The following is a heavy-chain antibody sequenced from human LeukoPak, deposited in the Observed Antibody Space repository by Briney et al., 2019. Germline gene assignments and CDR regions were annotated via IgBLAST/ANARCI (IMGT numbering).Heavy chain of an antibody. V-gene: IGHV1-2*02. D-gene: IGHD3-22*01. J-gene: IGHJ4*02. CDR1: GYTFTGYY. CDR2: INPNSGGT. CDR3: ARDSDITMIEVDY. Sequence: ASVKVSYKASGYTFTGYYMHWVRQAPGQGLEWMGWINPNSGGTNYAQKFQGRVTMTRDTSISTAYMELSRLRSDDTAVYYCARDSDITMIEVDYWGQGTLVTVSS.